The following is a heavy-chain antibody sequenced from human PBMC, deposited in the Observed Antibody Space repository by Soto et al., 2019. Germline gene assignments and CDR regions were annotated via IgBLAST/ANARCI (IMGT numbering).Heavy chain of an antibody. Sequence: GASVKVSCKASGYTFTGYYMHWVRQAPGQGLEWMGWINPNSGGTNYAQKFQGWVTMTRDTSISTAYMELSSLRSEDTAVYYCAREVIKFPAYNWFDPWGQGTLVTVSS. J-gene: IGHJ5*02. CDR2: INPNSGGT. CDR3: AREVIKFPAYNWFDP. CDR1: GYTFTGYY. V-gene: IGHV1-2*04.